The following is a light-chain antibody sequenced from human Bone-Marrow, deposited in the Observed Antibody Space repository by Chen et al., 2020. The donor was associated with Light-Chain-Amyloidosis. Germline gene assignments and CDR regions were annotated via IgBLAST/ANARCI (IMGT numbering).Light chain of an antibody. CDR2: DDS. CDR3: QVWDRSSDRPV. V-gene: IGLV3-21*02. CDR1: NIGTTS. Sequence: SYVLTPPSSVSVAPGQTATSACGGNNIGTTSVHWYQQTPGQAPLLVVYDDSDRPSGISERVSGSNAGNTATLPISRVEAGDEADYYCQVWDRSSDRPVFGGGTKLTVL. J-gene: IGLJ3*02.